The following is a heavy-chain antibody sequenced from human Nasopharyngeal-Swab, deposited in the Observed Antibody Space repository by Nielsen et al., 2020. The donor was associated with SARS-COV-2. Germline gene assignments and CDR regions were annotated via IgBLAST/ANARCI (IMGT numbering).Heavy chain of an antibody. Sequence: SVKVSCKASGGTFSSYAISWVRQAPGQGLEWMGGIIPIFGTANYAQKFQGRVTITADESTSTAYMELSSLRSEDTAVYYCARDPSITIFGVVIMDYWGQGTLVTVSS. V-gene: IGHV1-69*13. D-gene: IGHD3-3*01. CDR2: IIPIFGTA. CDR3: ARDPSITIFGVVIMDY. J-gene: IGHJ4*02. CDR1: GGTFSSYA.